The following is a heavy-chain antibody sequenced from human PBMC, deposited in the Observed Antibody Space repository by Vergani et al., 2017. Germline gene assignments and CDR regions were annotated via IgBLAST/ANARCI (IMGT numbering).Heavy chain of an antibody. D-gene: IGHD6-13*01. J-gene: IGHJ6*02. CDR3: ARDNDASIAAAEYYYYVMDV. CDR1: GYTFTSYA. Sequence: QVQLVQSGSELKKPGASLKVSCKASGYTFTSYAMNWVRQAPGQGLEWMGWINTNTGNPTYAQGFTGRFVFSLDTSVSTAYLQISILKAEDTAVYYCARDNDASIAAAEYYYYVMDVWGQGTTVTVSS. V-gene: IGHV7-4-1*02. CDR2: INTNTGNP.